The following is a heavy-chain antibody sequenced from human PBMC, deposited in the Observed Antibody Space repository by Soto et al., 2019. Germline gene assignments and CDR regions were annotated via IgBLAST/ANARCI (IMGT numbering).Heavy chain of an antibody. CDR2: IYYSGST. J-gene: IGHJ6*02. CDR3: ARDGPSPYSSSWYPNYYYYGMDV. D-gene: IGHD6-13*01. V-gene: IGHV4-59*01. Sequence: SETLSLTCTVSGGSISSYYWRWIRQPPGKGLEWIGYIYYSGSTNYNPSLKSRVTISVDTSKNQFSLKLSSVTAADTAVYYCARDGPSPYSSSWYPNYYYYGMDVWGQGTTVTVSS. CDR1: GGSISSYY.